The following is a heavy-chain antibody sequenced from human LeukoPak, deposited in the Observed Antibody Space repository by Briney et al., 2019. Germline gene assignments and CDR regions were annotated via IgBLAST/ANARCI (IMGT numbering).Heavy chain of an antibody. CDR1: GFTFTNSA. V-gene: IGHV1-58*02. D-gene: IGHD2-21*02. CDR2: IVVGSGNT. J-gene: IGHJ4*02. CDR3: AGYCGGDCLYDY. Sequence: ASVTVSCKASGFTFTNSAMQWVRQARGQRLAWIGWIVVGSGNTNYAQKFQERVTITRDMSTSTAYMELSSLRSEDTAVYYCAGYCGGDCLYDYWGQGTLVTVSS.